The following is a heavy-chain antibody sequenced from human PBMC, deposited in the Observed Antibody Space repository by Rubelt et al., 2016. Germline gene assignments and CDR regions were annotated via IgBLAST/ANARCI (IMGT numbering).Heavy chain of an antibody. J-gene: IGHJ5*02. D-gene: IGHD4-17*01. CDR3: AKVATYGDYGGVKGWLDP. CDR1: GFTFSSYG. V-gene: IGHV3-30*02. CDR2: IRYDGSNK. Sequence: QVQLVESGGGVVQPGGSLRFSCAASGFTFSSYGMHWVRQAPGKGLEWVAFIRYDGSNKYYADSVKGRFTISRDNSKNTRYLQMNSLGAEDTDVYYCAKVATYGDYGGVKGWLDPWGQGTLVTVSS.